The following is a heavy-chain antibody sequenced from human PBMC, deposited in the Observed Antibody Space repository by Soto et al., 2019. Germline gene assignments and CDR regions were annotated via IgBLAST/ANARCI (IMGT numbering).Heavy chain of an antibody. Sequence: QVQLVESGGGVVQPGRSLRLSCAASGFTFSNYGMHWVRQAPGKGLEWVAVIWYDGSNKYYADSVKGRFTISRDNSKNTLYLQMNSLRVEDTAVYYCARCVGMAVAGSRDYWGQGTLVTVSS. CDR2: IWYDGSNK. V-gene: IGHV3-33*01. CDR3: ARCVGMAVAGSRDY. D-gene: IGHD6-13*01. J-gene: IGHJ4*02. CDR1: GFTFSNYG.